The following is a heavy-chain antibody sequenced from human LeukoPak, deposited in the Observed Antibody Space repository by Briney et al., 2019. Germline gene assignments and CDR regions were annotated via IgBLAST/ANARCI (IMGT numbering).Heavy chain of an antibody. CDR3: ARDRQIAY. CDR1: GFTFSNYW. CDR2: IKQDGSEK. J-gene: IGHJ4*02. V-gene: IGHV3-7*01. Sequence: GGSLRLSCAASGFTFSNYWLTWVRQAPGQGLEWVANIKQDGSEKHYVDSVKGRFTISRDNAKNSLYLQVNSLNAEDTAVYYCARDRQIAYWGQGTLVTVSS.